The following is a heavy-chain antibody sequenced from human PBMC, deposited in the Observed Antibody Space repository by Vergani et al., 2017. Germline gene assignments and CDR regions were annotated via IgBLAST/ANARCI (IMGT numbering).Heavy chain of an antibody. J-gene: IGHJ6*02. D-gene: IGHD3-16*02. V-gene: IGHV3-23*01. CDR2: ISGSGGST. CDR1: GFTFSSYA. CDR3: AKCRIVGGLYYGMDV. Sequence: EVQLLESGGGLVQPGGSLRLSCAASGFTFSSYAMSLVRQAPGKGLEWVSAISGSGGSTYYADSVKGRFTISRDNSKNTLYLQMNSLRAEDTAVYYCAKCRIVGGLYYGMDVWGQGTTVTVSS.